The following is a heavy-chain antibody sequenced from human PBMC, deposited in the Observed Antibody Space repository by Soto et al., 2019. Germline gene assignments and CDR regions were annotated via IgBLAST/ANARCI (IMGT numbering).Heavy chain of an antibody. CDR3: VRTSLVVAAATREDY. CDR1: GFTFSSYW. V-gene: IGHV3-74*01. CDR2: INSDGSSI. J-gene: IGHJ4*02. D-gene: IGHD2-15*01. Sequence: EVQLVESGGGLVQPGGSLRLSCAASGFTFSSYWMHWVRQAPGKGLVWVSRINSDGSSICYAESVNGRFTISRDNAKYSLYLQSNMLRAEDAAVYYCVRTSLVVAAATREDYWGQGTLVTVSS.